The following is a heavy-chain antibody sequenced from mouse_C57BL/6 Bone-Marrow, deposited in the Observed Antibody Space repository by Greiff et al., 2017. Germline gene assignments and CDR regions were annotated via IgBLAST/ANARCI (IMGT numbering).Heavy chain of an antibody. D-gene: IGHD1-1*01. V-gene: IGHV1-69*01. CDR1: GYTFTSYW. Sequence: QVQLQQPGAELVMPGASVKLSCKASGYTFTSYWMHWVKQRPGQGLEWIGEIDPSDSYTNYNQKFKGKSTLTVDNSSSTAYMQLSSLTSGGSAVYYCARTSYYGSSFDYWGQGTTLTVSS. J-gene: IGHJ2*01. CDR2: IDPSDSYT. CDR3: ARTSYYGSSFDY.